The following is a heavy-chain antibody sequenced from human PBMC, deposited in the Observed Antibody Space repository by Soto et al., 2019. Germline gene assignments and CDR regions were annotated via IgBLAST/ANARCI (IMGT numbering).Heavy chain of an antibody. D-gene: IGHD3-3*01. CDR3: ARGDALRFSESLQIRYYFDY. V-gene: IGHV1-46*01. Sequence: QVQLVQSGAEVKKPGASVKVSCKASGYTFTTYYIHWVRQAPGQGLEWVGIINPSGGSTSFAQKFQGGVSMTRDTSTSTVNMELSSLRSEDTAVYYCARGDALRFSESLQIRYYFDYWGQGTLVTVSS. CDR1: GYTFTTYY. J-gene: IGHJ4*02. CDR2: INPSGGST.